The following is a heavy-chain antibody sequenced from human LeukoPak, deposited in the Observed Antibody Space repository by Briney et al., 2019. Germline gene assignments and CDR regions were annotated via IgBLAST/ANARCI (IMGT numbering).Heavy chain of an antibody. CDR3: AKGLSATSMGIDY. CDR1: GFTFSTYA. Sequence: GGSLRLSCAASGFTFSTYAMTWVRQAPGRGLEWASTISGSSGSTDYADSVKGRFTVSRDNSRNTLYLQMHSVRVDDTAVYYCAKGLSATSMGIDYWGQGTLVTVSS. CDR2: ISGSSGST. J-gene: IGHJ4*02. V-gene: IGHV3-23*01. D-gene: IGHD4-17*01.